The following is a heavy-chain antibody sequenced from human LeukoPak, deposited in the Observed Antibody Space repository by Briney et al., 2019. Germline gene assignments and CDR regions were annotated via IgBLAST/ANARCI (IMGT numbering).Heavy chain of an antibody. CDR2: IYHSGST. V-gene: IGHV4-30-2*01. Sequence: SQTLSLTCTVSGGSISSGGYYWSWIRQPPGKGLEWIGYIYHSGSTYYNPSLKSRVTISVDRSKNQFSLKLSSVTAADTAVYYCARAHSIASYYYGVDVWGQGTTVTVSS. CDR1: GGSISSGGYY. D-gene: IGHD6-13*01. J-gene: IGHJ6*02. CDR3: ARAHSIASYYYGVDV.